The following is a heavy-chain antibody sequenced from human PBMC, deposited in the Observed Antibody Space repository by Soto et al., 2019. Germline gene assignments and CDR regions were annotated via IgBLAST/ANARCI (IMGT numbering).Heavy chain of an antibody. CDR1: GYTFTGYY. CDR2: INPNSGGT. CDR3: ARANYDFWSGPIWGRRDYYYGMDV. D-gene: IGHD3-3*01. J-gene: IGHJ6*02. Sequence: GASVKVSCKASGYTFTGYYMHWVRQAPGQGLEWMGWINPNSGGTNYAQKFQGWVTMTRDTSISTAYMELSRLRSDDTAVYCCARANYDFWSGPIWGRRDYYYGMDVWGQGTTVTVSS. V-gene: IGHV1-2*04.